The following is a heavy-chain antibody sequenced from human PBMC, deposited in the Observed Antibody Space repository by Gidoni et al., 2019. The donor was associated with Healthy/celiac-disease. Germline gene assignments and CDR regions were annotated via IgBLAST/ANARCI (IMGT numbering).Heavy chain of an antibody. CDR3: AVLKYYGMDV. Sequence: QVQLVESEGGVVQPSESLDLSCAASGFTFGSYGMHWVLQAPGQGLEWVAVISDDGSNKYDADSVKGRFTISRDNSKNTLYLQMNSLRAEDTAGYYCAVLKYYGMDVWGQGTTVTVSS. J-gene: IGHJ6*02. V-gene: IGHV3-30*03. CDR2: ISDDGSNK. CDR1: GFTFGSYG.